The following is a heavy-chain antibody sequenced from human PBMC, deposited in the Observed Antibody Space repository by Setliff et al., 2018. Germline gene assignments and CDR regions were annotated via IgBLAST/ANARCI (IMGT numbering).Heavy chain of an antibody. CDR1: GGSVSNSGFF. CDR2: IYDSGSS. J-gene: IGHJ4*02. Sequence: PSETLSLTCTVSGGSVSNSGFFWGWLRQAPGKGLEWIGNIYDSGSSNYNPSLKSRVTMSVDTSKNQFSLNLTSVTAADTAVYYCARASVVHAIAVGYWGQGTLVTVSS. CDR3: ARASVVHAIAVGY. V-gene: IGHV4-39*01. D-gene: IGHD2-15*01.